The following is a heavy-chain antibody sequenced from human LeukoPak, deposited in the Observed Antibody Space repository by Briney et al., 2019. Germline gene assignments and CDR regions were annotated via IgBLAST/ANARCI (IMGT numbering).Heavy chain of an antibody. D-gene: IGHD7-27*01. J-gene: IGHJ4*02. V-gene: IGHV3-23*01. CDR3: AKDGGLWVSAHWGDS. Sequence: GGSLRLSCAASGFIFSNYAMTWVRQAPGKGLEWISALSGSGAGTYYADSVKGRFTISRDNSKNTLFLQMNSLRAEDTAVYYCAKDGGLWVSAHWGDSWGRGTLVTVSS. CDR1: GFIFSNYA. CDR2: LSGSGAGT.